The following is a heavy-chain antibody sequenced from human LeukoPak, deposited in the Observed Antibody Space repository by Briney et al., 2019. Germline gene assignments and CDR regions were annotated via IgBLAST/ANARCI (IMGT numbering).Heavy chain of an antibody. Sequence: HAGGSLRLSCAASGFTFSSYAMSWVHQAPGKGLEWVSAISGSGGSTYYADSVKGRFTISRDNSKNTLYLQMNSLRAEDTAVYYCARGATFGGTQGAYYYYGMDVWGQGTTVTVSS. D-gene: IGHD3-16*01. J-gene: IGHJ6*02. CDR1: GFTFSSYA. CDR2: ISGSGGST. V-gene: IGHV3-23*01. CDR3: ARGATFGGTQGAYYYYGMDV.